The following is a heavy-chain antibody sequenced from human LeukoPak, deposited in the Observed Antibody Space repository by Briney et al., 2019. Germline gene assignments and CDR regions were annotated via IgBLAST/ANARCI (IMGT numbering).Heavy chain of an antibody. CDR1: GFTFSSYG. CDR3: AGRSGPDDY. V-gene: IGHV3-48*01. D-gene: IGHD2-15*01. Sequence: GGSLRLSCAASGFTFSSYGMSWVRQAPGKRLEWVSAISSSSGTINYADSVKGRFTISRDNAKNSLYLQMNSLRVEDTAVYYCAGRSGPDDYWGQGTLVTVSS. CDR2: ISSSSGTI. J-gene: IGHJ4*02.